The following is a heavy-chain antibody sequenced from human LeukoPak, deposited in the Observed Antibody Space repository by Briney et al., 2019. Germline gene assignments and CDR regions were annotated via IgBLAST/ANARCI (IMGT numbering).Heavy chain of an antibody. CDR2: IYYSGST. D-gene: IGHD5-24*01. J-gene: IGHJ4*02. CDR3: ARGRTQLPFDY. V-gene: IGHV4-31*03. CDR1: GDSISSGGYY. Sequence: SETLSLTCTVSGDSISSGGYYWSWIRQHRGKGLEWIGYIYYSGSTYYNPSLKSRVTISADTSKKQFSLKLSSVTAADTAVYYCARGRTQLPFDYWGQGTLVTVSS.